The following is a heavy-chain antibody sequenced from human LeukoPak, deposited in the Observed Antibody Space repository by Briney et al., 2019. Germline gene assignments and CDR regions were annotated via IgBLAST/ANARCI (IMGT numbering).Heavy chain of an antibody. V-gene: IGHV3-21*01. CDR3: ARGTMVLRFLEWLNDY. Sequence: GGSLRLSCAASGFTFSSYIMNWVRQAPGKGLEWVSSISSSSSYIYYADSVKGRFTISRDNAKNSLYLQMNSLRAEDTAVYYCARGTMVLRFLEWLNDYWGQGNLVTVSS. CDR2: ISSSSSYI. D-gene: IGHD3-3*01. CDR1: GFTFSSYI. J-gene: IGHJ4*02.